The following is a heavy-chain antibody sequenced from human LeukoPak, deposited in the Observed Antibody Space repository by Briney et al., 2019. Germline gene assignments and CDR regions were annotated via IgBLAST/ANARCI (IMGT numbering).Heavy chain of an antibody. CDR2: FDPEDGET. J-gene: IGHJ4*02. V-gene: IGHV1-24*01. CDR3: ATDYYYDSSGSYYTVDY. D-gene: IGHD3-22*01. Sequence: ASVKVSCKVSGYTLTELSMHWVRQAPGKGLEWMGGFDPEDGETFYAQKFQGRVTMTEDTSTDTAYMELSSLRSEYTAVYYCATDYYYDSSGSYYTVDYWGQGTLVTVSS. CDR1: GYTLTELS.